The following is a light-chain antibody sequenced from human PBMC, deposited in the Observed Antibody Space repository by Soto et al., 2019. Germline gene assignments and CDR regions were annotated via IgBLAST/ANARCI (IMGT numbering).Light chain of an antibody. CDR2: RDS. Sequence: SSELTQPLSVSVALGQTARITCGGNNIGSKNVHWYQQKPGQAPVLVIYRDSNRPSGIPERFSGSNSGNTATLTISRAQAGDKADYYCQVWDSSHNYVFGPGTKVTVL. J-gene: IGLJ1*01. V-gene: IGLV3-9*01. CDR3: QVWDSSHNYV. CDR1: NIGSKN.